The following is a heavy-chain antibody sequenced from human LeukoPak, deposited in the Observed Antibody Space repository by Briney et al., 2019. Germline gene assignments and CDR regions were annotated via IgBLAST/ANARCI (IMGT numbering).Heavy chain of an antibody. V-gene: IGHV3-53*01. CDR3: ASYNPYY. CDR2: IYSGGNT. D-gene: IGHD1-1*01. CDR1: GFTVSSDY. Sequence: GGSLRLSCAASGFTVSSDYMSWVRQAPGKGLEWVSVIYSGGNTYYADSVKGRFTISRDNSKNTLHLQMNSLRVEDTAVYYCASYNPYYGGQGTLVTVSS. J-gene: IGHJ4*02.